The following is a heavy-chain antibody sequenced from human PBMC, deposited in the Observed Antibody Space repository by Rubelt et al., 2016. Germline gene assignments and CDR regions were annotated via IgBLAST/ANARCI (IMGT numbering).Heavy chain of an antibody. V-gene: IGHV1-2*06. CDR3: AKVRRPGMVASSTFDI. J-gene: IGHJ3*02. CDR1: GYTFTGYY. Sequence: QAQLVQSGAEVKEPGASVKVSCKASGYTFTGYYIHWMRQAPGQGLEWMGRIDPNSSATNYTQIFQGRVTMTRDTSVRTAYMDLGSLTAADTAIYFCAKVRRPGMVASSTFDIWGQGTMVTVSS. CDR2: IDPNSSAT. D-gene: IGHD3-3*01.